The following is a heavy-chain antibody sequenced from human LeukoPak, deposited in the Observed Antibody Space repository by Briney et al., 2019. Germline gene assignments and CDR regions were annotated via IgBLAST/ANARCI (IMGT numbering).Heavy chain of an antibody. CDR3: AKDGDIVVVPAAFYFDY. Sequence: GGSLRLSFAASGFTFSSYAMSWVRQAPGKGLEWVSAISGSGGSTYYADSVKGRFTISRDNSKNMLYLQMNSLRAEDTAVYYCAKDGDIVVVPAAFYFDYWGQGTLVTVSS. D-gene: IGHD2-2*01. V-gene: IGHV3-23*01. J-gene: IGHJ4*02. CDR2: ISGSGGST. CDR1: GFTFSSYA.